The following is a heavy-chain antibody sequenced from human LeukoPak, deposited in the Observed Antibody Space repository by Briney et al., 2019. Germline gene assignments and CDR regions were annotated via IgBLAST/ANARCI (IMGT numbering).Heavy chain of an antibody. D-gene: IGHD1-26*01. V-gene: IGHV3-7*01. CDR1: GFTFSSYW. CDR3: ARDLSGWELQEY. J-gene: IGHJ4*02. Sequence: GRSLRLSCAASGFTFSSYWMSWVRQAPGKGLEWVANIKQDGSEKCYVDSVKGRFTISRDNAKNSLFLQMNSLRAEDTAVYYCARDLSGWELQEYWGQGTLVTVSS. CDR2: IKQDGSEK.